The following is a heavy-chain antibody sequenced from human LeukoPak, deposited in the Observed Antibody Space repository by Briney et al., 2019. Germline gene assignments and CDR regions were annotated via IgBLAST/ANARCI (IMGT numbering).Heavy chain of an antibody. CDR2: ISWNSGSI. CDR1: GFTFDDYA. Sequence: GGSLRLSCAASGFTFDDYAMHWVRQAPGKGLEWVLGISWNSGSIGYADSVKGRFTISRDNAKNSLYLQMNSLRAEDTTLYYCAKAVLRYFDSPFDYWGQGTLVTVSS. CDR3: AKAVLRYFDSPFDY. J-gene: IGHJ4*02. D-gene: IGHD3-9*01. V-gene: IGHV3-9*01.